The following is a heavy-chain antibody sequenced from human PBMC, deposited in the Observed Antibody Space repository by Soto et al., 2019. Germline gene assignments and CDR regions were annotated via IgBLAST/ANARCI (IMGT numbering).Heavy chain of an antibody. J-gene: IGHJ3*02. D-gene: IGHD1-26*01. CDR3: ARDRRLYYSDAFDI. V-gene: IGHV3-30*03. CDR2: ISFDGSEK. Sequence: QVQLVESGGGVIQHGRSLRLSCAASGFTFSIYGMHWVRQAPGKGLDWVAMISFDGSEKYYTDSVKGRFHISRDSSKNTMYLQMDSLRVEDTAVYYCARDRRLYYSDAFDIWGQGTTVTVSS. CDR1: GFTFSIYG.